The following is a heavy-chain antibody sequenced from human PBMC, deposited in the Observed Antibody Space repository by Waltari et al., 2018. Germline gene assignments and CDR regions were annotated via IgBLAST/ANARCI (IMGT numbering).Heavy chain of an antibody. V-gene: IGHV3-33*01. CDR3: ARPAWNDPPYYYGMDV. CDR2: IWYDGSNT. Sequence: QVQVVESGGGAVQPGQSLRLSCVTSGFKFSRYGMHWVRQAPGKGLEWVAVIWYDGSNTDYRESVKGRFTISRDNVKNTVDLQMNNLRVEDTAVYYCARPAWNDPPYYYGMDVWGPGTTVSVSS. J-gene: IGHJ6*02. D-gene: IGHD1-1*01. CDR1: GFKFSRYG.